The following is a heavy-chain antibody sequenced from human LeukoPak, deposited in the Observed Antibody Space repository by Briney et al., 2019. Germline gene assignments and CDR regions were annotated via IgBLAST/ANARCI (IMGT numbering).Heavy chain of an antibody. D-gene: IGHD3-22*01. J-gene: IGHJ4*02. CDR1: GFTFSSYA. CDR2: ISGSGGST. CDR3: AKDATYDSSGYYGY. V-gene: IGHV3-23*01. Sequence: GGSLRLSCAASGFTFSSYAVSWVRQAPGKGLEWVSAISGSGGSTYYADSVKGRFTISRDNSKNTLYLQMNSLRAEDTAVYYCAKDATYDSSGYYGYWGQGTLVTVSS.